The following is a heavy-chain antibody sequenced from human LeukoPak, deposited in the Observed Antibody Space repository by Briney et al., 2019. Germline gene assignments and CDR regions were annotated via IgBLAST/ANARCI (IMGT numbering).Heavy chain of an antibody. D-gene: IGHD4-17*01. CDR2: ISGSGGST. J-gene: IGHJ6*04. V-gene: IGHV3-23*01. CDR3: ATSRNPTVTRLGYYYGMDV. CDR1: GFTFSSYA. Sequence: VGSLRLSCAASGFTFSSYAMGWVRQAPGEGLEWVSSISGSGGSTYYADSGKGRFTISRDNSKTTLYLQMNSLRAEDTAVYYCATSRNPTVTRLGYYYGMDVWGKGTTVTVSS.